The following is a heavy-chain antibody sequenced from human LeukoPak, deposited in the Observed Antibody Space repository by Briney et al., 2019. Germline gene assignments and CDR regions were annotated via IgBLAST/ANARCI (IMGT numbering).Heavy chain of an antibody. CDR3: AKVSVDYYGSGSYYRGYFDY. J-gene: IGHJ4*02. CDR1: GFTFSSYA. Sequence: GSLRLSCEASGFTFSSYAMSWVRQAPGKGLEWVSAISGSGGSTYYADSVKGRFTISRDNSKNTLYLQMNSLRAEDTAVYYCAKVSVDYYGSGSYYRGYFDYWGQGTLVTVSS. D-gene: IGHD3-10*01. V-gene: IGHV3-23*01. CDR2: ISGSGGST.